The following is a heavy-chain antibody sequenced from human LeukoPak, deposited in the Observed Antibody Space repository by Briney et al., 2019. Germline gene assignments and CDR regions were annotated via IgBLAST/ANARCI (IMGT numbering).Heavy chain of an antibody. J-gene: IGHJ3*02. CDR2: ISSSSSYI. CDR3: ARPLWFGEKDAFDI. Sequence: PGGSLRLSCAASGFTFSSYSMNWVRQAPGKGLEWVSSISSSSSYIYYAGSVKGRFTISRDNAKNSLYLQMNSLRAEDTAVYYCARPLWFGEKDAFDIWGQGTMVTVSS. D-gene: IGHD3-10*01. CDR1: GFTFSSYS. V-gene: IGHV3-21*01.